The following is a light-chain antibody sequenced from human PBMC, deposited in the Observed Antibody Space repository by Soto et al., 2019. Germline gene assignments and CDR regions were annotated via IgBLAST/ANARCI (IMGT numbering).Light chain of an antibody. CDR2: AAS. CDR1: QGISSY. V-gene: IGKV1-8*01. CDR3: QQYYSYPWT. Sequence: AIRMTQSPSSFSASTGDRVTITCRASQGISSYLAWYQQKPGKAPKLLIYAASTLQSGVPSRFSSSGSGTDFTLTISCLQSEDFATYYCQQYYSYPWTFGQGTKVEIK. J-gene: IGKJ1*01.